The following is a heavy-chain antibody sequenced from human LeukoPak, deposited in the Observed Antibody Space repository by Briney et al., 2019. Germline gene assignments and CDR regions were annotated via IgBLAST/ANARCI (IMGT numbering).Heavy chain of an antibody. V-gene: IGHV3-74*03. D-gene: IGHD3-10*02. Sequence: GGSLRLSCAASGFTFTTYWMHWVRQVPGKGLVWVARINTDGRVATYADSVKGRFTVSRDNAENTLYLQMNDLRPEDTAVYYCIRETHVGLHLEYWGQGTLATVTS. CDR1: GFTFTTYW. J-gene: IGHJ4*02. CDR2: INTDGRVA. CDR3: IRETHVGLHLEY.